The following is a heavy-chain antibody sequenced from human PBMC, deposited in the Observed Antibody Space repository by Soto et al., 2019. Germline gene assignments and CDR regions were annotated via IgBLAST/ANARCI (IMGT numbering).Heavy chain of an antibody. V-gene: IGHV4-39*01. D-gene: IGHD1-26*01. Sequence: QLQLQESGPGLVKPSETLSLTCTVSGGSISSSSYYWGWIRQPPGKGLEWIGSIYYSGSTYYNPSLKSRVTISVDTSKNQFSLKLSSVTAADTAVYYCASLPPHKVGAIYFDYWGQGTLVTVSS. J-gene: IGHJ4*02. CDR2: IYYSGST. CDR1: GGSISSSSYY. CDR3: ASLPPHKVGAIYFDY.